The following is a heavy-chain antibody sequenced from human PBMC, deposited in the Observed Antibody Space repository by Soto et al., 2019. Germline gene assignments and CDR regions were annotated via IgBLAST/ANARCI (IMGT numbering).Heavy chain of an antibody. CDR2: ISYDGSNK. Sequence: PGGSLRLSCAASGFTFSSYGMHWVRQAPGKGLEWVAVISYDGSNKYYADSVKGRFTISRDNSKNTLYLQMNSLRAEDTAVYYCAKDRYYYGSGSCYYYYYGMDVWGQGTTVTVSS. CDR1: GFTFSSYG. D-gene: IGHD3-10*01. J-gene: IGHJ6*02. V-gene: IGHV3-30*18. CDR3: AKDRYYYGSGSCYYYYYGMDV.